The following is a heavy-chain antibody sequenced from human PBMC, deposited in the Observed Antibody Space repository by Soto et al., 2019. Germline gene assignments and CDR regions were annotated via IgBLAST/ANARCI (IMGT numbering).Heavy chain of an antibody. CDR3: ASDGSGSYLRSDYFDY. Sequence: QVQLVESGGGVVQPGRSLRLSCAASGFTFSRYGMHWVRQAPGKGLEWVAVIWYDGSNKYYADSVKGRFTISRDNSKNTLYLQMNSLRAEDTAVYYCASDGSGSYLRSDYFDYWGQGTLVTVSS. CDR2: IWYDGSNK. V-gene: IGHV3-33*01. CDR1: GFTFSRYG. J-gene: IGHJ4*02. D-gene: IGHD3-10*01.